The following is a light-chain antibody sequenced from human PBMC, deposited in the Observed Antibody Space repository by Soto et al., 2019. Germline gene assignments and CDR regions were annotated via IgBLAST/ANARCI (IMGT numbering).Light chain of an antibody. Sequence: QSVLTQPPSVSGAPGQRVTISCAGSNSHIGASYAVHWYQQLPGTAPKLLIFSDTHRPPGVPDRFSGSNSGTSASLAITGLQAEDEADYYCQSYDILTGSFVFGTGTKVTVL. CDR2: SDT. J-gene: IGLJ1*01. V-gene: IGLV1-40*01. CDR3: QSYDILTGSFV. CDR1: NSHIGASYA.